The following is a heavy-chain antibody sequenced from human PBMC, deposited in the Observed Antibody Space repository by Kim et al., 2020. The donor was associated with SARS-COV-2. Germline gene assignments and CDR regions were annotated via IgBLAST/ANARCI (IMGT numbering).Heavy chain of an antibody. CDR2: INTNTGNP. D-gene: IGHD3-22*01. CDR3: ARDHTASYDSTTKEYWFDP. CDR1: GYIFNNYA. V-gene: IGHV7-4-1*02. Sequence: ASVKVSCKTSGYIFNNYALNWVRQAPGQGLEWMGWINTNTGNPTYAQGFTGRFVFSLDTSVRTAYLQISSLEAADTAIYFCARDHTASYDSTTKEYWFDPWGQGTLVTVSS. J-gene: IGHJ5*02.